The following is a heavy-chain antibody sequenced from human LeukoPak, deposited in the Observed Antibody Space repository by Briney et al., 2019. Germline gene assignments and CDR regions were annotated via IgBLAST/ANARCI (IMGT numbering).Heavy chain of an antibody. CDR2: IYYSGST. V-gene: IGHV4-59*01. CDR3: ARSYSSGSVCDY. Sequence: SETLSLTCTVSGGSISSYYWSWIRQPPGKGLEWIGYIYYSGSTNYNPSLKSRVTISVDTSKNQFSLKLSSVTAADTAVYYCARSYSSGSVCDYWGQGTLVTVSS. J-gene: IGHJ4*02. CDR1: GGSISSYY. D-gene: IGHD3-22*01.